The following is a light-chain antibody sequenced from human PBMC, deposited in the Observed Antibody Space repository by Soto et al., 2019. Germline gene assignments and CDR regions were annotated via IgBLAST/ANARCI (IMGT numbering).Light chain of an antibody. J-gene: IGLJ1*01. CDR1: SSDVGGYNY. Sequence: QSALTQPASVSGSPGQSITISCTGTSSDVGGYNYVSWYQQHPGKAPKLMIYEVSNRPSGVSNRFSGSKSGNTASLTISGLQAADEADYYCSSYTSSSTPLYVLGTGTKVTVL. CDR2: EVS. CDR3: SSYTSSSTPLYV. V-gene: IGLV2-14*01.